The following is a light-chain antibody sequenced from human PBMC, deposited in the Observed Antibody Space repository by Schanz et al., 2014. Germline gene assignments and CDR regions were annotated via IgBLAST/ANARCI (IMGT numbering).Light chain of an antibody. Sequence: EIVMTQSPATLSVSPGERATLSCRASQSVSSNLAWYQQKPGQAPRLLIYGASTRAIGIPARFSGSGSGTDFTLTISRLEPEDFAVYYCQQYGSSPETFGQGTKVEIK. V-gene: IGKV3-15*01. CDR2: GAS. J-gene: IGKJ1*01. CDR1: QSVSSN. CDR3: QQYGSSPET.